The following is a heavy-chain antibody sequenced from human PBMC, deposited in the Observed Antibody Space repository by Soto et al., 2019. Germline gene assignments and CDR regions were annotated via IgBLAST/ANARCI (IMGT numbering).Heavy chain of an antibody. J-gene: IGHJ4*02. V-gene: IGHV1-2*04. Sequence: ASVKVSCKASGYTFTGYYMHWVRQAPGQGLEWMGWINPNSGGTNYAQKFQGWVTMTRDTSISTAYMELSRLRSDDTAVYYCARDRDHYDSSAHLDYWGQGTLVTVSS. CDR3: ARDRDHYDSSAHLDY. CDR1: GYTFTGYY. CDR2: INPNSGGT. D-gene: IGHD3-9*01.